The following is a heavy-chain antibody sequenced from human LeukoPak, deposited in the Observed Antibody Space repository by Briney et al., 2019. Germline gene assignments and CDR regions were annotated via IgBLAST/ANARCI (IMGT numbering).Heavy chain of an antibody. CDR2: IYTSGST. CDR1: GGSISSGSYY. J-gene: IGHJ5*02. D-gene: IGHD3-10*01. V-gene: IGHV4-61*02. CDR3: ARHGGSGLDWFDP. Sequence: SQTLSLTCTVSGGSISSGSYYWSWIRQPAGKGLEWIGRIYTSGSTNYNPSLNSRVTISVDTSNNQFSLKLSSVTAADTAVYYCARHGGSGLDWFDPWGQGTLVTVSS.